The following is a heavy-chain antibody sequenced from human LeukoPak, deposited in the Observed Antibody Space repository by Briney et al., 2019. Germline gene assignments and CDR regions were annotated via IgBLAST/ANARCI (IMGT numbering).Heavy chain of an antibody. V-gene: IGHV4-34*01. CDR1: GGSFSGYY. CDR2: INHSGST. D-gene: IGHD6-13*01. J-gene: IGHJ4*02. CDR3: ARGGIAAAGTIDY. Sequence: PSETPSLTCAVYGGSFSGYYWSWIRQPPGKGLERIGEINHSGSTNYNPSLKSRVTISVDTSKNQLSLKLSSVTAADTAVYYCARGGIAAAGTIDYWGQGTLVTVSS.